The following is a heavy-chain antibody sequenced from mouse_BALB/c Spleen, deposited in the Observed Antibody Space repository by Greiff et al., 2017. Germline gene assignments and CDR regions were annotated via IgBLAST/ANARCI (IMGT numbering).Heavy chain of an antibody. Sequence: EVMLVESGGGLVKPGGSLKLSCAASGFTFSSYTMSWVRQTPEKRLEWVATISSGGSYTYYPDSVKGRFTISRDNAKNTLYLQMSSLKSEDTAMYYCTRDRETRNAMDYWGQGTSVTVSS. CDR2: ISSGGSYT. CDR3: TRDRETRNAMDY. CDR1: GFTFSSYT. V-gene: IGHV5-6-4*01. J-gene: IGHJ4*01. D-gene: IGHD3-3*01.